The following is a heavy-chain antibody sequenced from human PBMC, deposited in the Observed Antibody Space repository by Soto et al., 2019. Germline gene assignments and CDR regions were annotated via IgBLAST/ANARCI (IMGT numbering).Heavy chain of an antibody. J-gene: IGHJ2*01. CDR2: IYYSGST. CDR1: GGSISSYY. CDR3: ARHDYGDYSLRFPAYWYFDL. Sequence: QVQLQESGPGLVKPSETLSLTCTVSGGSISSYYWSWIRQPPGKGLEWIGYIYYSGSTNYNPSLRSRVTIQVDTSKNQFSLKLSSVTAADTAVYYCARHDYGDYSLRFPAYWYFDLWGRGTLVTVSS. V-gene: IGHV4-59*08. D-gene: IGHD4-17*01.